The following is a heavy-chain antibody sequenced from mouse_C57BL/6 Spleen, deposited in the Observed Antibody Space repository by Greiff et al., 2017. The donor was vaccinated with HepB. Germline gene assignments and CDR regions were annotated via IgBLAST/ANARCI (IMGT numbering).Heavy chain of an antibody. V-gene: IGHV1-69*01. J-gene: IGHJ2*01. CDR3: ARVRGAYGDFDY. CDR1: GYTFTSYW. Sequence: VQLQQPGAELVMPGASVKLSCKASGYTFTSYWMHWVKQRPGQGLEWIGEIDPSDSYTNYNQKFKGKSTLTVDKSSSTAYMQLSSLTSEDSAVYYCARVRGAYGDFDYWGQGTTLTVSS. CDR2: IDPSDSYT. D-gene: IGHD1-1*01.